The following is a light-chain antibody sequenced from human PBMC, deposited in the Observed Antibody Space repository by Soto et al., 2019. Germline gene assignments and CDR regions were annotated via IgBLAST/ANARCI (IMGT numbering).Light chain of an antibody. CDR2: GVS. Sequence: QSVLTQPASVSRSPGQSITISCTGTSSDVGDYNYVSWYQQHPGKAPKLIIYGVSNRPSGISNRFSGSKSGNTASLTISGLQAEDEADYYCNSYTSTNTLVFGGGTKVTVL. J-gene: IGLJ2*01. V-gene: IGLV2-14*01. CDR1: SSDVGDYNY. CDR3: NSYTSTNTLV.